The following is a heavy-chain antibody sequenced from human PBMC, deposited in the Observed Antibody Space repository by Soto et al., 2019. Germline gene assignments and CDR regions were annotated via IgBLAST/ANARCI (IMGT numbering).Heavy chain of an antibody. CDR1: GFTFSSYW. CDR3: AITIGATMFYYYGMDV. D-gene: IGHD1-26*01. CDR2: INSDGSST. Sequence: EVQLVESGGGLVQPGGSLRLSCAASGFTFSSYWMHWVRQAPGKGLVWVSRINSDGSSTSYADSVKGRFTISRDNAKNTLYLQMNSLRAEDTAVYYYAITIGATMFYYYGMDVWGQGTTVTVSS. V-gene: IGHV3-74*01. J-gene: IGHJ6*02.